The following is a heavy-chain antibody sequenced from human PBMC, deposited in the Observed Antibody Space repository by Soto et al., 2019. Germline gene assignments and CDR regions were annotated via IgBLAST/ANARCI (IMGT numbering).Heavy chain of an antibody. CDR1: GLTFSNYA. V-gene: IGHV3-23*01. CDR3: AKNQERELPRVIDF. J-gene: IGHJ4*02. CDR2: MSGSSSTT. Sequence: EVRLLESGGGLVKPGGSLRLSCATSGLTFSNYAMSWVRQAPGGGLEWVSSMSGSSSTTYYADSVRGLFTISRDRSKNTLYLQMSSLRAEDTALYYCAKNQERELPRVIDFWGQGTLFTVSS. D-gene: IGHD1-7*01.